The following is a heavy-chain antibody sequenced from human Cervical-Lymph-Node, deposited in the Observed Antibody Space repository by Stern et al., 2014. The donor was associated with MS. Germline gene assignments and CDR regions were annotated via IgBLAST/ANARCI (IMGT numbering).Heavy chain of an antibody. V-gene: IGHV3-33*08. Sequence: VQLVESGGGVVQPGRSLRLSCIASGFTFSNYDMHWVRQAPGKRLGWVSNIRPDGSKTYYSDSVRGRFIISRDNAKNTLSLQMNSLRVDDTAVYYCVRDWSSNAYKSEDYWGQGTLVTVSS. J-gene: IGHJ4*02. CDR2: IRPDGSKT. CDR1: GFTFSNYD. CDR3: VRDWSSNAYKSEDY. D-gene: IGHD4-11*01.